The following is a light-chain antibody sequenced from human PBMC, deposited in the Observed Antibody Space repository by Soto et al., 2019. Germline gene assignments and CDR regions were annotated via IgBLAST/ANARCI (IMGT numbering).Light chain of an antibody. J-gene: IGKJ2*01. V-gene: IGKV1-39*01. CDR1: QSISIY. Sequence: DIQMTQSPSSLSASVGDRVTITCRTSQSISIYLNWYQQKPGKAPKLLIYAASSLQSGVPSRFSGSGSGTDFTLTISSPQPEDFATYYCQQTYSTPPTFGQGTTLEIK. CDR3: QQTYSTPPT. CDR2: AAS.